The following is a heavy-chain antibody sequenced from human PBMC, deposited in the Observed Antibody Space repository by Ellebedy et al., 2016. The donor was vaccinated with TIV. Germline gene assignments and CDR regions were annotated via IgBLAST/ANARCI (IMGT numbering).Heavy chain of an antibody. V-gene: IGHV3-23*01. CDR3: AKGRGGGSDSSTPRYYFDY. D-gene: IGHD2-2*01. CDR2: ISNTGTRT. CDR1: GFTFNSYA. J-gene: IGHJ4*02. Sequence: LSLTCAASGFTFNSYAMSWVRQAPGKGLEWVSSISNTGTRTYYADSVEGRFIISRDNSKKTLYLQMNSLRAEDTAVYYCAKGRGGGSDSSTPRYYFDYWGLGTLVTVSS.